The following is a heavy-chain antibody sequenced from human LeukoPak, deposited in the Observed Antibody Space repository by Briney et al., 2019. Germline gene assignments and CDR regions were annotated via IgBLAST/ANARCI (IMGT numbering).Heavy chain of an antibody. CDR3: ARGVHGDYRWYFDL. D-gene: IGHD4-17*01. CDR1: GDSISSSSSY. V-gene: IGHV4-39*07. J-gene: IGHJ2*01. CDR2: IYYSGST. Sequence: PSETLSLTCTVSGDSISSSSSYWGWIRQPPGEGLEWIGSIYYSGSTNYNPSLKSRVTISVDTSKNQFSLKLSSVTAADTAVYYCARGVHGDYRWYFDLWGRGTLVTVSS.